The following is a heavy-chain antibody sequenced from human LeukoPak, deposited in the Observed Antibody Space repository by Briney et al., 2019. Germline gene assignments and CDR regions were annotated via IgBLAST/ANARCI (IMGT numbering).Heavy chain of an antibody. J-gene: IGHJ3*02. D-gene: IGHD1-14*01. CDR2: INHSGST. CDR1: GGSFSGYY. Sequence: NASETLSLTCAVYGGSFSGYYWSWIRQPPGKGLEWIGEINHSGSTNYNPSLKSRVTISVDTSKNQFSLKLRSVTAADTAVYYCARDAQPDGAFDIWGQGTMVTVSS. V-gene: IGHV4-34*01. CDR3: ARDAQPDGAFDI.